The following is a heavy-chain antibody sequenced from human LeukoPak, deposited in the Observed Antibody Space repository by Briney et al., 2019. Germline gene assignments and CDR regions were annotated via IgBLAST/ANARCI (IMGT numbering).Heavy chain of an antibody. Sequence: PSETLSLTCAVYGGSFSGYFWTWIRQPPGKELEWIGEVSHTGETNYNPSLESRVTISVDTSKNQFSLKLSSVTAADTAVYYCARGPVRYAALKYFQHWGQGTLVTVSS. CDR2: VSHTGET. D-gene: IGHD6-6*01. CDR3: ARGPVRYAALKYFQH. J-gene: IGHJ1*01. V-gene: IGHV4-34*01. CDR1: GGSFSGYF.